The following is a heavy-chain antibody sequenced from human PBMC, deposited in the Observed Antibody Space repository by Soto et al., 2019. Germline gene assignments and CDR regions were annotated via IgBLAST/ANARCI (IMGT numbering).Heavy chain of an antibody. D-gene: IGHD2-2*01. CDR3: AIELILVVPAVDAFDI. CDR1: GGTFSSYT. V-gene: IGHV1-69*08. J-gene: IGHJ3*02. CDR2: IIPILGIA. Sequence: QVQLVQSGAEVKKPGSSVKVSCKASGGTFSSYTISWVRQAPGQGLEWMGRIIPILGIANYAQKFQGRVTITADKSTSTAYMELSSLSSQDKAVYYCAIELILVVPAVDAFDIWGQGTMVTVSS.